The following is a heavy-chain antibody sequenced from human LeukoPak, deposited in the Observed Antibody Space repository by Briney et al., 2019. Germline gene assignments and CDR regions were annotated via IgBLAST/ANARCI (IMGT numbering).Heavy chain of an antibody. Sequence: GGSLRLSCAASGFTFSNYAMSWVRQAPGKGLEWVSSITGRGGSTYSADSANGPFTISRDNSKNTLYLQMSSVRAEDTAVYYCAKDKGDFWSGHHYWGQGTLVTVSS. CDR1: GFTFSNYA. V-gene: IGHV3-23*01. CDR2: ITGRGGST. CDR3: AKDKGDFWSGHHY. D-gene: IGHD3-3*01. J-gene: IGHJ4*02.